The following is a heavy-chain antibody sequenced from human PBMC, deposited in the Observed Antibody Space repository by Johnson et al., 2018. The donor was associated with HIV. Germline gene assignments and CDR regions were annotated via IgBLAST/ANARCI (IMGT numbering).Heavy chain of an antibody. D-gene: IGHD3-22*01. Sequence: QVQLVESGGGVVRPGGSLRLSCTASGFTFSDFRMSWVRQAPGKGLEWVSLISFDGSNKYYADSVQGRFAISRDNFKNTLYLQMNSLRAEDTAVYYCASQMIAPDAFDIWGQGTEVTVSA. CDR1: GFTFSDFR. CDR3: ASQMIAPDAFDI. V-gene: IGHV3-30*09. CDR2: ISFDGSNK. J-gene: IGHJ3*02.